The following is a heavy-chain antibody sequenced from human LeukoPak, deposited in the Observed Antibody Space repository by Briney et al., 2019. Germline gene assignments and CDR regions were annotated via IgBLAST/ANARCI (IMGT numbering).Heavy chain of an antibody. V-gene: IGHV1-2*04. CDR2: INPNSGGT. J-gene: IGHJ6*02. CDR3: ARQYCSSTSCPRRDYGMDV. Sequence: ASVKVSCKASGYTLTGYYMHWVRQAPGQGLEWMGWINPNSGGTNYAQKFQGWVTMTRDTSISTAYMELSRLRSDDTAVYYCARQYCSSTSCPRRDYGMDVWGQGTTVTVSS. D-gene: IGHD2-2*01. CDR1: GYTLTGYY.